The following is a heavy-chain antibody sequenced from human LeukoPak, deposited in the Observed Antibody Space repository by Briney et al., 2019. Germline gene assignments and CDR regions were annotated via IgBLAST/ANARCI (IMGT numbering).Heavy chain of an antibody. D-gene: IGHD3-10*01. CDR2: IYSGGST. CDR1: GFTVSSNY. J-gene: IGHJ4*02. V-gene: IGHV3-53*01. Sequence: PGGSLRLSCAASGFTVSSNYMGWVRQAPGKGLEWVSVIYSGGSTYYADSVKGRFTISRDNSKNTLYLQMNSLRAEDTAVYYCAREALPYYYGSGSSSFDYWGQGTLVTVSS. CDR3: AREALPYYYGSGSSSFDY.